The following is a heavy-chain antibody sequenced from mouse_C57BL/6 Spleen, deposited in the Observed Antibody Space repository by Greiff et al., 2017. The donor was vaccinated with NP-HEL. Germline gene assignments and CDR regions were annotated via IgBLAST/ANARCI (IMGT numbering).Heavy chain of an antibody. CDR1: GFTFSDYG. J-gene: IGHJ2*01. D-gene: IGHD1-1*01. CDR2: ISSGSSTI. CDR3: ARRLDYGSSYGYFDY. V-gene: IGHV5-17*01. Sequence: EVMLVESGGGLVKPGGSLKLSCAASGFTFSDYGMHWVRQAPEKGLEWVAYISSGSSTIYYADTVKGRFTISRDNAKNTLLLQMTSLRSEDTAMYYCARRLDYGSSYGYFDYWGQGTTLTVSS.